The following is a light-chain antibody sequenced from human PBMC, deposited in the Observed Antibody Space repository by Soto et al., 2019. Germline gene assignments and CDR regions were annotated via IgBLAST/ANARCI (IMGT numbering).Light chain of an antibody. J-gene: IGKJ5*01. Sequence: DIQMTQSPSTLSASVGDRVTITCRASQSISSWLAWYQQKPGTVPKLLIYAASTLQSGVPSRFSGSGSGTEFTLTISSLQPDDFATYYCQQYNSYSQITFGQGTRLEI. CDR1: QSISSW. CDR2: AAS. CDR3: QQYNSYSQIT. V-gene: IGKV1-5*01.